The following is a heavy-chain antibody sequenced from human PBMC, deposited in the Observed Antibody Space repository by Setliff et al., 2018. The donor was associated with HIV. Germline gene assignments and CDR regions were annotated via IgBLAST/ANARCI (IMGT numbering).Heavy chain of an antibody. Sequence: ASVKVPCKISGYIFSRYGVTWVRQAPGQGLEWMGYISGYTGITHYAQNFQGRVTMTTDPSKYTAYMELRSLKYDDTGVYYCARDAGTGGPGRWVDPWGQGTMVTVSS. CDR3: ARDAGTGGPGRWVDP. J-gene: IGHJ5*02. V-gene: IGHV1-18*01. CDR1: GYIFSRYG. D-gene: IGHD1-1*01. CDR2: ISGYTGIT.